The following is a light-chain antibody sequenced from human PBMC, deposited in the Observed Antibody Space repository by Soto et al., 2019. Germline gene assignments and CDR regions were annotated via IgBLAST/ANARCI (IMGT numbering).Light chain of an antibody. CDR3: QQYNSFFMT. Sequence: DLQMTQSPSPPSASVGDRVTITCRASQGITTWLPWYHQKPGKAPKHLIYVASSLESGFPPSSSYSGSGTEFTLPISCLQPDDSATYYCQQYNSFFMTFGQGTRGEIK. CDR1: QGITTW. J-gene: IGKJ5*01. CDR2: VAS. V-gene: IGKV1-5*01.